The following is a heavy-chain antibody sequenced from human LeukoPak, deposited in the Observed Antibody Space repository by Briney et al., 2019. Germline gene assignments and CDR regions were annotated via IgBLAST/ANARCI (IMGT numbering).Heavy chain of an antibody. D-gene: IGHD3-10*01. J-gene: IGHJ4*02. CDR2: ISGSGGST. Sequence: PGGSLRLSCAASGFTFSSYAMSWVRQAPGKWLEWVSAISGSGGSTYYADSVKGRFTISRDNSKNTLYLQMNSLRAEDTAVYYCAKAETKSYGSGSYLFYSRGQGTLVTVSS. V-gene: IGHV3-23*01. CDR3: AKAETKSYGSGSYLFYS. CDR1: GFTFSSYA.